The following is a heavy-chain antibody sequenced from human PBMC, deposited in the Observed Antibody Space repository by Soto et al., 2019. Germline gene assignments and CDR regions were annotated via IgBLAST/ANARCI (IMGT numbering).Heavy chain of an antibody. D-gene: IGHD3-3*01. CDR2: INHSGST. Sequence: PSETLSRACDVYGGSFSGYYCSWMRQPPGKALEWIGEINHSGSTNYNPSLKSRVTISVDTSKNQFSLKLSSVTAADTAVYDCARATRRGPVAIFRTNPYFDYWGQGTLVTVSS. CDR3: ARATRRGPVAIFRTNPYFDY. CDR1: GGSFSGYY. V-gene: IGHV4-34*01. J-gene: IGHJ4*02.